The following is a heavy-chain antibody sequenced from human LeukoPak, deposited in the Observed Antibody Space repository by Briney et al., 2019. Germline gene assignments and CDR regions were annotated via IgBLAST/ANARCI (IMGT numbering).Heavy chain of an antibody. CDR1: GYTLTELS. D-gene: IGHD3-10*01. CDR3: ATECYYGSGSYSRGAFDI. V-gene: IGHV1-24*01. CDR2: FVPEDGET. J-gene: IGHJ3*02. Sequence: GASVKVSCKVSGYTLTELSMHWVRQAPGKGLEWMGGFVPEDGETIYAQKFQGRVTMTEDTSTDTAYMELSSLRSEDTAVYYCATECYYGSGSYSRGAFDIWGQGTMVTVSS.